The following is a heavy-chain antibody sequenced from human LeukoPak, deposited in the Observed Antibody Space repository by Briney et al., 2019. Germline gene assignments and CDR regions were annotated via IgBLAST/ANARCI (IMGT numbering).Heavy chain of an antibody. J-gene: IGHJ4*02. CDR2: INPNSGGT. Sequence: ASVKVSCKATGYTFTGYYMHWVRQGPGQGLEWMGWINPNSGGTNYAQKFQGRVTMTRDTSISTAYMELSRLRSDDTAVYYCAAATLGSGSYYNDDYWGQGTLVTVSS. D-gene: IGHD3-10*01. CDR3: AAATLGSGSYYNDDY. V-gene: IGHV1-2*02. CDR1: GYTFTGYY.